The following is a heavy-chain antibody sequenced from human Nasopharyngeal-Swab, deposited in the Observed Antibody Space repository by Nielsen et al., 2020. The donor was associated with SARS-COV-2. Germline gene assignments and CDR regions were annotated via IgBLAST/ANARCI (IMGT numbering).Heavy chain of an antibody. CDR3: ASAVKAHTSGLDV. CDR2: IHSDGTNT. J-gene: IGHJ6*02. V-gene: IGHV3-74*01. CDR1: GFTFSNYW. Sequence: GESLKISCAASGFTFSNYWIHWVRQAPGKGLVWVSCIHSDGTNTNYADSVKGRFTISRDNAKNTLYLQMNSLRAEDTAVYYCASAVKAHTSGLDVWGQGTTVTVSS.